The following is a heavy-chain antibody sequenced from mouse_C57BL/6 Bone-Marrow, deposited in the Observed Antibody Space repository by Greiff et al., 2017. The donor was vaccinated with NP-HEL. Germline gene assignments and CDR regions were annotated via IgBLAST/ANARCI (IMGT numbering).Heavy chain of an antibody. CDR2: IYPRSGNT. CDR3: ARGSSGYPLFDY. CDR1: GYTFTSYG. J-gene: IGHJ2*01. D-gene: IGHD3-2*02. Sequence: QVQLQQSGAELARPGASVKLSCKASGYTFTSYGISWVKQRTGQGLEWIGEIYPRSGNTYYNEKFKGKATLTADKSSSTAYMELRSLTSEDSAVYFCARGSSGYPLFDYWGQGTTLTVSS. V-gene: IGHV1-81*01.